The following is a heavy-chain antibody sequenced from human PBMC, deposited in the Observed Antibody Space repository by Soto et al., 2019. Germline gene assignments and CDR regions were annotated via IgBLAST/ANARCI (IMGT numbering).Heavy chain of an antibody. V-gene: IGHV4-59*01. CDR3: ARDYPYFTVTTSGGMDV. Sequence: SETLSLTCTVSGGSIDNFYWSWIRQPPGKGLEWIGYIYSSGSTNYNPSLTSRVTISVDTSKNQFSLKLSSVTAADTAVYFCARDYPYFTVTTSGGMDVWCQGTTVTVSS. CDR1: GGSIDNFY. J-gene: IGHJ6*02. D-gene: IGHD4-17*01. CDR2: IYSSGST.